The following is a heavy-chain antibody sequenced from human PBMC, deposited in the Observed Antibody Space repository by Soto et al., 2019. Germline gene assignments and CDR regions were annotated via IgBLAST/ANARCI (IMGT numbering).Heavy chain of an antibody. J-gene: IGHJ4*02. V-gene: IGHV1-18*01. CDR3: ARDFTGWPPDGVDS. D-gene: IGHD3-16*01. CDR1: GFTFTSYA. CDR2: ISAYNGNT. Sequence: QVHLVQSGAEVKMPGASVKVSCKASGFTFTSYAFTWVRQAPGQGLEWMGWISAYNGNTNYARNFRGRVTMPPDSSTSTVYMELGSLTSDDTAVYFCARDFTGWPPDGVDSWGQGTLVSVSA.